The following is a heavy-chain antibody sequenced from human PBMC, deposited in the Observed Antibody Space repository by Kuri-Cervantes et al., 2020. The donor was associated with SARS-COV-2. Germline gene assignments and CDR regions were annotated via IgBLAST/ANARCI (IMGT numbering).Heavy chain of an antibody. J-gene: IGHJ3*02. CDR1: GDSITSGGYH. CDR3: ARGKEGIENAFDI. D-gene: IGHD2/OR15-2a*01. Sequence: SETLSLTCTVSGDSITSGGYHWTWIRQLPGKGLEWIGYIYYSASTYYNPSLKSRVTIGVDASQNQISLKLRSVTAADTAVYYCARGKEGIENAFDIWGQGTMVTVSS. V-gene: IGHV4-31*03. CDR2: IYYSAST.